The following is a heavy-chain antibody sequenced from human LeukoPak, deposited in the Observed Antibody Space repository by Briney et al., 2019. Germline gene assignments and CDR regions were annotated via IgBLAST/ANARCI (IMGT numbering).Heavy chain of an antibody. CDR1: GYTFTSYG. V-gene: IGHV1-18*04. Sequence: ASVNVFCKACGYTFTSYGIMGVRQAPRQGREWMGWNSAHNGNTNYAQNLQGRDTMTTDTPTSTAYLELRSLRSDDTAVYYCARVGSGSYGDAFDIWGQGTMVTVSS. J-gene: IGHJ3*02. CDR2: NSAHNGNT. CDR3: ARVGSGSYGDAFDI. D-gene: IGHD3-10*01.